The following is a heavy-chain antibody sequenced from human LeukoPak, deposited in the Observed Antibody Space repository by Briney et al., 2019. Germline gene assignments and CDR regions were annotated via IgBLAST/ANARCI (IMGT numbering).Heavy chain of an antibody. Sequence: SETLSLTCAVSGGSISSSSGNCWTWVRQPPGKGLEWIGEIYHSGSTNYNPSLKSRVTMLLDKSKNQFSLKLSSVTAADTAVYYCARTGGLDSGSYLIDYWGQGTLVTVSS. CDR1: GGSISSSSGNC. D-gene: IGHD1-26*01. CDR3: ARTGGLDSGSYLIDY. CDR2: IYHSGST. V-gene: IGHV4-4*02. J-gene: IGHJ4*02.